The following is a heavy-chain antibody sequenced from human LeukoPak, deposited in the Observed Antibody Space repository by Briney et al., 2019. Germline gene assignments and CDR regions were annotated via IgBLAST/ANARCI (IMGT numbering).Heavy chain of an antibody. CDR3: AKDFTAEYVWGSYSYGYYGMDV. V-gene: IGHV3-21*04. D-gene: IGHD3-16*01. CDR1: GFSFRSYT. Sequence: PQRSLRLHYPDSGFSFRSYTMNRVRQAPGKGPQCPSSISSSRSYKHYAVSVKGRFTISRDNAKISVYLQMNSLRAEDTALYYSAKDFTAEYVWGSYSYGYYGMDVWGKGTTVTVSS. CDR2: ISSSRSYK. J-gene: IGHJ6*04.